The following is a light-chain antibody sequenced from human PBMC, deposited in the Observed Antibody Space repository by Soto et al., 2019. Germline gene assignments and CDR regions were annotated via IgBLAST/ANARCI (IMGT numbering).Light chain of an antibody. CDR2: GAS. CDR1: QSVSSN. Sequence: EIVMTQSPATLSVSPGERATLSCRASQSVSSNLVWYQQKPGQAPRLLIYGASSRATGVPVRFSGSGSGTEFTLTINSLQSEDFAVYYCLQHNNWWTFGQGTKVDIK. J-gene: IGKJ1*01. CDR3: LQHNNWWT. V-gene: IGKV3-15*01.